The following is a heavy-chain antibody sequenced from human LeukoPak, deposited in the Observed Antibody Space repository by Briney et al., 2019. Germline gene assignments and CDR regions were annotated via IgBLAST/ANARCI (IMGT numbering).Heavy chain of an antibody. CDR1: GYTFNSYG. D-gene: IGHD1-26*01. Sequence: GASVKVSCKASGYTFNSYGISWVRQAPGQGLEWMGWVSACNGHTNYAQKFQGRVTMTTDTSTSTASMELRSLRSDDTAVYYCARLIPQKWELPGKWFDPWGQGTLVTVSS. CDR2: VSACNGHT. CDR3: ARLIPQKWELPGKWFDP. J-gene: IGHJ5*02. V-gene: IGHV1-18*01.